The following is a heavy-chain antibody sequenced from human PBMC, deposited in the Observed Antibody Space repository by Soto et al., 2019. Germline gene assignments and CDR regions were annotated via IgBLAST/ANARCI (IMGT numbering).Heavy chain of an antibody. V-gene: IGHV3-30*03. CDR1: GFLFSDFG. CDR3: ARAGYCTGGNCYTYYSYGMDV. J-gene: IGHJ6*02. Sequence: QVQMVESGGGVVQPGRSLRLTCSASGFLFSDFGMHWVRQAPGKGLEWVAVISYDGSSQYYAESVKGRFTISRDDSDHTLNRQMTSLRPDDTAVYPCARAGYCTGGNCYTYYSYGMDVWGQGTTVTVSS. D-gene: IGHD2-15*01. CDR2: ISYDGSSQ.